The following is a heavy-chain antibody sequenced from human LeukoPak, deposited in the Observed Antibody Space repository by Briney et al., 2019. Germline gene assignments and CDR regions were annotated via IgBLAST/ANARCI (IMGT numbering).Heavy chain of an antibody. V-gene: IGHV3-23*01. J-gene: IGHJ4*02. CDR3: ARARVGYCSSTSCYVFDY. CDR2: ISGGGGST. CDR1: GFTFSSYG. D-gene: IGHD2-2*01. Sequence: GGSLRLSCAASGFTFSSYGMSWVRQAPGKGREWVSAISGGGGSTYYADSVKGRFTISRDNAKNSLYLQMNSLRAEDTAVYYCARARVGYCSSTSCYVFDYWGQGTLVTVSS.